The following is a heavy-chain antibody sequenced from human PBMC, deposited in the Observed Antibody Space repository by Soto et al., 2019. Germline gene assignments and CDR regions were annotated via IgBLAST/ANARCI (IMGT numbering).Heavy chain of an antibody. V-gene: IGHV4-34*01. D-gene: IGHD6-19*01. Sequence: SETLSLTCAVYGGSFSGYYWSWIRQPPGKGLEWIGEINHSGSTNYNPSLKSRVTISVDTSKNQFSLKLSSVTAADTAVYYCARGTRGWYAYYYYGMDVWGQGTTVTVSS. J-gene: IGHJ6*02. CDR3: ARGTRGWYAYYYYGMDV. CDR2: INHSGST. CDR1: GGSFSGYY.